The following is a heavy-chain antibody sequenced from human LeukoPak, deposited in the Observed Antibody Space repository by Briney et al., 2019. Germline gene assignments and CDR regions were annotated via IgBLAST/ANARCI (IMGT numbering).Heavy chain of an antibody. J-gene: IGHJ4*02. CDR3: ARDQGIAAAVPGY. CDR2: ISAYNGNT. Sequence: ASVKVSCKACGYTFTNYGISWVRQAPGQGLEWMGWISAYNGNTNYAQKLQGRVTMTTETSTSTAYMELRSLRSTDTAVYYCARDQGIAAAVPGYWGQGTLVTVSS. V-gene: IGHV1-18*01. D-gene: IGHD6-13*01. CDR1: GYTFTNYG.